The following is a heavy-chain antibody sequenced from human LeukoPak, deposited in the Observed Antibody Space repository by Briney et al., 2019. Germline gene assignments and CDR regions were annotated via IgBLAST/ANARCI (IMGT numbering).Heavy chain of an antibody. CDR3: AKVAFYNPLQHKVAGTKRLHYYFDY. V-gene: IGHV3-23*01. CDR2: ISGSGGST. D-gene: IGHD6-19*01. CDR1: GFTFSSYA. Sequence: GGSLRLSCAASGFTFSSYALSWVRQAPGKGLEGVSAISGSGGSTYYADSVKGRFTISRDNSKNTLYLQMNSLRAEDTAVYYCAKVAFYNPLQHKVAGTKRLHYYFDYWGQGTLVTVSS. J-gene: IGHJ4*02.